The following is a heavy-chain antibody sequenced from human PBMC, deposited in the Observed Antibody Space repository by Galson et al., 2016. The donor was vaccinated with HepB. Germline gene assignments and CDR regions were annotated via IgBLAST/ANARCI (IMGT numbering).Heavy chain of an antibody. CDR2: INPSSAGT. V-gene: IGHV1-2*02. Sequence: SVKVSCKASGYTFTSNYIHWVRQAPGQGLEWMGWINPSSAGTKFSQGFQGRVTMTRDTSISTAYLELNRLKSDDTAVYYCARAPALTYYYDNTTYFIDYWGQGSLVTVSS. CDR3: ARAPALTYYYDNTTYFIDY. D-gene: IGHD3-22*01. CDR1: GYTFTSNY. J-gene: IGHJ4*02.